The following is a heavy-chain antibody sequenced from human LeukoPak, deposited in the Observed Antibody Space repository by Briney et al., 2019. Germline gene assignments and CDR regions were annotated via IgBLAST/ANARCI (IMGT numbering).Heavy chain of an antibody. Sequence: ASVKVSCKASGYTFTSYGISWVRQAPGQGLEWMGWLSAYNGNTNYAQKIQGRVTMTTDTSTSTAYMELRSLRSDDTAVYYCARFGDSSGYYYDPLDYWGQGTLVTVCS. CDR2: LSAYNGNT. CDR3: ARFGDSSGYYYDPLDY. CDR1: GYTFTSYG. V-gene: IGHV1-18*01. D-gene: IGHD3-22*01. J-gene: IGHJ4*02.